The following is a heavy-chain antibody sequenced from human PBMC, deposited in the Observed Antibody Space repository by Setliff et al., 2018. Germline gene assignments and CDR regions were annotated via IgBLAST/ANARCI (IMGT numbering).Heavy chain of an antibody. V-gene: IGHV4-34*01. D-gene: IGHD4-17*01. J-gene: IGHJ2*01. Sequence: PSETLSLTCAVYGGSFSDYWWSWIRQLPGKGLEWIAEIPHRGSTNCHPSLKSRVAISVDPSTNQFYLTLRSVTAADTAVAFCARGTKTMVINYWCYDGWGRGTPVTVSS. CDR3: ARGTKTMVINYWCYDG. CDR2: IPHRGST. CDR1: GGSFSDYW.